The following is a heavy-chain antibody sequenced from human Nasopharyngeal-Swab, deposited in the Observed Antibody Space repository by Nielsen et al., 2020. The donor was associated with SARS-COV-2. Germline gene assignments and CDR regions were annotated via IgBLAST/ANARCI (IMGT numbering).Heavy chain of an antibody. V-gene: IGHV3-7*04. CDR1: GFTFSSKW. D-gene: IGHD3-22*01. CDR2: IKQDGSEA. J-gene: IGHJ5*02. CDR3: ARDYDGAGWAPSS. Sequence: GGSLRLSCAGSGFTFSSKWMNWARQAPGKGLEWVANIKQDGSEAFYVDSVRGRFTVSRDNAQNSVYLQMNSLRAEDTAVYYCARDYDGAGWAPSSWGQGTLVTVSS.